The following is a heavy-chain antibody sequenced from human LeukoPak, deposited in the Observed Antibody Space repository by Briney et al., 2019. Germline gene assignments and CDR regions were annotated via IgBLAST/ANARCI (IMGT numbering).Heavy chain of an antibody. CDR3: ARVDYSNELDY. CDR1: GFTFSSYS. V-gene: IGHV3-21*01. CDR2: ISSSSSYI. J-gene: IGHJ4*02. Sequence: PGGSLRLSCAASGFTFSSYSMNWVRQAPGKGLEWVSSISSSSSYIYYAASVKGRFNISRDNAKNSLYLQMNSLRAEDTAVYYCARVDYSNELDYWGQGTLVTVSS. D-gene: IGHD4-11*01.